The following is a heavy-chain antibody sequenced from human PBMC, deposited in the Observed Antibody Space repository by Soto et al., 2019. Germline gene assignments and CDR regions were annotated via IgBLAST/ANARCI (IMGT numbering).Heavy chain of an antibody. CDR2: TDYSGNS. V-gene: IGHV4-61*01. J-gene: IGHJ5*02. CDR1: GGSVSSATDY. Sequence: QVQLQESGPGLVKPSETLSLTCTVSGGSVSSATDYWTWIRPPPGKGLEWIGYTDYSGNSDRNPSLMSRVTLPINRSKNQFPLALRSVTAADAAVYSCSRQSSYDREHYHYWSDPWGRRILVTVSS. D-gene: IGHD3-3*02. CDR3: SRQSSYDREHYHYWSDP.